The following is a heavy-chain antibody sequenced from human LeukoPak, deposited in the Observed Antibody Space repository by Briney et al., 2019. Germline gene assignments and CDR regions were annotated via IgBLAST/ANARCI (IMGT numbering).Heavy chain of an antibody. CDR2: FDPEDGET. V-gene: IGHV1-24*01. Sequence: ASVKVSCTFSGYTLTEVSMHWVRQAPGKGLEWMGGFDPEDGETIYAQKFQGRVTMTEDTSTDTAYMELSSLRSEDTAVYYCATGPLLRELKRGYAFDIWGQGTMVTVSS. D-gene: IGHD1-26*01. CDR1: GYTLTEVS. CDR3: ATGPLLRELKRGYAFDI. J-gene: IGHJ3*02.